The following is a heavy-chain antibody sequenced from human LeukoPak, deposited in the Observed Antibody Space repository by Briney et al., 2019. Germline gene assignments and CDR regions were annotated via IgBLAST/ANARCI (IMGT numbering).Heavy chain of an antibody. J-gene: IGHJ4*02. CDR3: VKGAAVGTPTYLKE. Sequence: GGSLRLSCAASGFTFEDYAMHWVRQAPGKGLEWVSGISWSSGSIDYVDSVKGRFTISRGNAKNSLYLELNSLRVEDTALYYCVKGAAVGTPTYLKEWGQGTLVTVSS. V-gene: IGHV3-9*01. CDR2: ISWSSGSI. D-gene: IGHD6-13*01. CDR1: GFTFEDYA.